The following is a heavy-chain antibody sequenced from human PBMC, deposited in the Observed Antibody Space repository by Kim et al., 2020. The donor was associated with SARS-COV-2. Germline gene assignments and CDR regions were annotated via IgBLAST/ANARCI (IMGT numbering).Heavy chain of an antibody. CDR2: ISSSSSYI. V-gene: IGHV3-21*01. CDR1: GFTFSSYS. CDR3: ARDRKGFSSARYGMDV. J-gene: IGHJ6*02. D-gene: IGHD6-6*01. Sequence: GGSLRLSCAASGFTFSSYSMNWVRQAPGKGLEWVSSISSSSSYIYYADSVKGRFTISRDNAKNSLYLQMNSLRAEDTAVYYCARDRKGFSSARYGMDVWGQGTTVTVSS.